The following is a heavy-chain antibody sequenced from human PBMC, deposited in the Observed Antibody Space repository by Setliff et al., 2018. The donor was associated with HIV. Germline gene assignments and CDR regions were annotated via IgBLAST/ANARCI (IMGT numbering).Heavy chain of an antibody. Sequence: PSETLSLTCTVSGGSISSYYWSWIRQPPGKGLEWIGYIYYSGSTNYNPSLKSRVTISVDTSKNQFSLKLSSVTAADTAVYYCARCYYNLWSGYPLDYMDVWGKGTTVTVSS. V-gene: IGHV4-59*08. CDR3: ARCYYNLWSGYPLDYMDV. D-gene: IGHD3-3*01. CDR1: GGSISSYY. J-gene: IGHJ6*03. CDR2: IYYSGST.